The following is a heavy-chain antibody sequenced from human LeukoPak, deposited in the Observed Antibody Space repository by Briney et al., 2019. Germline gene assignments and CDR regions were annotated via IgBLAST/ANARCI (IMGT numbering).Heavy chain of an antibody. CDR1: GFTVSSNY. D-gene: IGHD6-6*01. J-gene: IGHJ4*02. CDR2: IYSGGST. Sequence: PGGSLILSCAASGFTVSSNYMSWVRQAPGKGLEGVSVIYSGGSTYYADSVKGRFTISRDNSKNTLYLQMNSLRAEDTAVYYCARVARARLFDYWGQGTLVTVSS. V-gene: IGHV3-53*01. CDR3: ARVARARLFDY.